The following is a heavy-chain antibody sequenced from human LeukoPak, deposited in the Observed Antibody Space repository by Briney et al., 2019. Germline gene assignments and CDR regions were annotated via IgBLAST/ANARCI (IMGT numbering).Heavy chain of an antibody. V-gene: IGHV4-39*07. CDR3: AREIAVAMNVDY. J-gene: IGHJ4*02. CDR1: GGSVSSSSYY. Sequence: SETLSLTCTVSGGSVSSSSYYWGWIRQPPGKGLEWIGSIYYSGSTYYNPSLKSRVTISVDTSKNQFSLKLSSVTAADTAVYYCAREIAVAMNVDYWGQGTLVTVSS. D-gene: IGHD6-19*01. CDR2: IYYSGST.